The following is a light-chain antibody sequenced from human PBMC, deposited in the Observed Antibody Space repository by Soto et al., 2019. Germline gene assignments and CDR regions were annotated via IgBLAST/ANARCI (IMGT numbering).Light chain of an antibody. CDR1: SSNIGSGYD. V-gene: IGLV1-40*01. CDR2: GNT. Sequence: QPVLTQPPSVSGAPGQRVTISCTGSSSNIGSGYDVHWYQQLPGTVPKLLIYGNTNRPSGVPDRFSGSKSGTSASLAITGLQAEDEADYYCQSSDSSLSGYVVFGGGTKLTVL. CDR3: QSSDSSLSGYVV. J-gene: IGLJ2*01.